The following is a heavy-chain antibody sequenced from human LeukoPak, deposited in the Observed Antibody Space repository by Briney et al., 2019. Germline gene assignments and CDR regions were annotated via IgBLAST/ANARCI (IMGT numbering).Heavy chain of an antibody. D-gene: IGHD3-16*02. CDR3: ASYLLHDAFDI. CDR2: MNPNSGNT. Sequence: ASVKVSCKASGYTFTSYDINWERQATGQGLEWMGWMNPNSGNTGYAQKFQGRVTITRNTSISTAYMELSSLRSEDTAVYYCASYLLHDAFDIWGQGTMVTVSS. V-gene: IGHV1-8*03. J-gene: IGHJ3*02. CDR1: GYTFTSYD.